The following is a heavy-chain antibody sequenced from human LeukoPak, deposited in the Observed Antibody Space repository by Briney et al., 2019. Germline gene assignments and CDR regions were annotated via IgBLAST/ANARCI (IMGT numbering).Heavy chain of an antibody. D-gene: IGHD4-11*01. CDR2: IRSKASTYTT. CDR3: ARGGSDYTNYYFDY. J-gene: IGHJ4*02. CDR1: GFTFSDHY. V-gene: IGHV3-72*01. Sequence: GGSLRLSCAASGFTFSDHYMDWVRQAPGKGLEWVGRIRSKASTYTTQYAASVKGRFTISRDDSKNSLYLQMNSLKTEDTAMYYCARGGSDYTNYYFDYWGQGTLVTVSS.